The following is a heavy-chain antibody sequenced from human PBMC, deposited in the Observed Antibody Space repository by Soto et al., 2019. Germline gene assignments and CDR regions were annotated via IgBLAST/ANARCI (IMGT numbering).Heavy chain of an antibody. V-gene: IGHV4-30-4*01. CDR2: IYYPGNT. J-gene: IGHJ4*02. CDR3: ARATYDSSTYYLDY. D-gene: IGHD3-22*01. Sequence: QVQLQESGPGLVKPSQTLSLTCTVSGASISGGDYYWTWIRQPPGKGLEWIGSIYYPGNTYSNPPLESRLSISVDPSNNQFALRLTAVSAADTAIYYCARATYDSSTYYLDYWGQGTLVTVSS. CDR1: GASISGGDYY.